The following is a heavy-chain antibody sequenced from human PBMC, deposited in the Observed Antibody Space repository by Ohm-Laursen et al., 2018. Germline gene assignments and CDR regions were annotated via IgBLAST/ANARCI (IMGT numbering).Heavy chain of an antibody. CDR3: ARAGYCHGMDV. CDR2: ISSTGGAT. J-gene: IGHJ6*02. V-gene: IGHV3-64*01. Sequence: SLRLSCAASGFTFSNYAMHWVRQAPGKGLEYVSTISSTGGATYYANSVKGRFTISRDNSKNTLYLQMGNLRAEDMAVYFCARAGYCHGMDVWGQGTTVTVSS. CDR1: GFTFSNYA.